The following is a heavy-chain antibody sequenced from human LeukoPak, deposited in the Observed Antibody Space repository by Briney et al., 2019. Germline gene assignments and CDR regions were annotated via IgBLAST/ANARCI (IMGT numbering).Heavy chain of an antibody. D-gene: IGHD2-2*01. CDR3: ARGYSGVVPAAHPDF. J-gene: IGHJ4*02. CDR2: ISVGDGNT. Sequence: ASVKVSCKASGYTFTTYAIHWVRQAPGQGLQWMGWISVGDGNTKYSQKFQGRVTLTRDTSASTAYTELTSLISEDTAVYYCARGYSGVVPAAHPDFWGQGTPVTVSS. CDR1: GYTFTTYA. V-gene: IGHV1-3*01.